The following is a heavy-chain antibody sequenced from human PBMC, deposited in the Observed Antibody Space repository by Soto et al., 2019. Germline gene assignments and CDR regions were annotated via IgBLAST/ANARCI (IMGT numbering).Heavy chain of an antibody. Sequence: GGSLRLSCAASGFTFSSYAMSWVRQAPGKGLEWVSAISGSGGSTYYADSVKGRFTISRDNSKNTLYLQMNSLRAEDTAVYYCARMYYYDSSGYYPPNFDYWGQGTLVTVSS. J-gene: IGHJ4*02. CDR2: ISGSGGST. V-gene: IGHV3-23*01. D-gene: IGHD3-22*01. CDR1: GFTFSSYA. CDR3: ARMYYYDSSGYYPPNFDY.